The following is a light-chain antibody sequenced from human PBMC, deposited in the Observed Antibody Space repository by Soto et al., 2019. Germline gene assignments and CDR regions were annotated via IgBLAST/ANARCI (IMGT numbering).Light chain of an antibody. Sequence: DIVMTQSPESLAVSLGERATFNCKSSQSVLYSPNNKNYLAWYQQKPGQTPKLLIYWASTRESGVPDRFSGSGSGTDFTLTISSLQAEDVAVYYCQQYYSTPWTFGQGTKVEI. V-gene: IGKV4-1*01. CDR1: QSVLYSPNNKNY. CDR3: QQYYSTPWT. CDR2: WAS. J-gene: IGKJ1*01.